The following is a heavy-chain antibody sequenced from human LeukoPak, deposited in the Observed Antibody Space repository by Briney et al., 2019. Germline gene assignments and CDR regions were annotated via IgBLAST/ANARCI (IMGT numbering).Heavy chain of an antibody. V-gene: IGHV4-30-2*01. D-gene: IGHD3-3*01. CDR1: GGSISSGGYY. J-gene: IGHJ3*02. CDR2: IYHSGST. CDR3: ARAPNYDFWSVRGAFDI. Sequence: SETLSLTCTVSGGSISSGGYYWSWIRQPPGKGLEWIGYIYHSGSTYYNPSLKSRVTMSVDTSKNQFSLKLSSVTAADTAVYYCARAPNYDFWSVRGAFDIWGQGTMVSVSS.